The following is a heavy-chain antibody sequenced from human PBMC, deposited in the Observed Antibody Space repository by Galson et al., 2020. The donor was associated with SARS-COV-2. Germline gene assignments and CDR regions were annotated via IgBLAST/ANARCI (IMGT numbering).Heavy chain of an antibody. Sequence: GGSLRLSCAASGFTFSSYDMHWVRQATGKGLEWVSAIGTAGDTYYPGSVKGRFTISRENAKNSLYLQMNSLRAGDTAVYYCARGTDDFWSGSHYYYYRDVWGKGTTGTGSS. CDR1: GFTFSSYD. D-gene: IGHD3-3*01. CDR2: IGTAGDT. V-gene: IGHV3-13*01. CDR3: ARGTDDFWSGSHYYYYRDV. J-gene: IGHJ6*03.